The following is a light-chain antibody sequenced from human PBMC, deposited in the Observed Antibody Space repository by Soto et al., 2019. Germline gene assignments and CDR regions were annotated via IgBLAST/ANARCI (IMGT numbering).Light chain of an antibody. CDR2: EVS. V-gene: IGLV2-14*03. J-gene: IGLJ1*01. CDR1: SSDVGAYDF. CDR3: SSYTTSSTRV. Sequence: QSALTQPASVSGSPGQSITISCTGTSSDVGAYDFVSWYQQHPDKAPKLMIYEVSNRPSGVSHRFSGSKSVNTATLTISGLQAEDEADHYCSSYTTSSTRVFGTGTKVTVL.